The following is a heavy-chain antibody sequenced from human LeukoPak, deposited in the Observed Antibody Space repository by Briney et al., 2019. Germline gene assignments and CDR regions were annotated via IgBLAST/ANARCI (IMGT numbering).Heavy chain of an antibody. J-gene: IGHJ3*02. CDR3: AREADTAMVTNAFDI. CDR2: IYSGGST. D-gene: IGHD5-18*01. Sequence: PGGSLRLSCAASGFTVSSNYMSWVRQAPGKGLEWVSVIYSGGSTYYADSVKGRFTISRDNSKNTLYLQMNSLRAEGTAVYYCAREADTAMVTNAFDIWGQGTMVTVSS. V-gene: IGHV3-53*01. CDR1: GFTVSSNY.